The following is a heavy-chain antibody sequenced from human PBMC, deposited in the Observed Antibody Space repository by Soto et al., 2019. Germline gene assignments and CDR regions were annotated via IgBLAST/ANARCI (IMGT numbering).Heavy chain of an antibody. CDR3: ARGEYSSGWTFPILDY. D-gene: IGHD6-19*01. Sequence: QVQLVESGGGVVQPGRSLRLSCAASGFTFSSYAMHWVRQAPGKGLEWVAVISYDGSNKYYADSVKGRFTISRDNSKNTLYLQMNSLRAEDTAVYYCARGEYSSGWTFPILDYWGQVTLVTVSS. CDR2: ISYDGSNK. V-gene: IGHV3-30-3*01. CDR1: GFTFSSYA. J-gene: IGHJ4*02.